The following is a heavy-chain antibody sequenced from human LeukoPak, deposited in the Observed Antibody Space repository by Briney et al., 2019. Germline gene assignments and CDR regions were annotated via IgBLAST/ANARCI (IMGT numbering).Heavy chain of an antibody. J-gene: IGHJ4*02. Sequence: ASVQVSCKASGYTFTGYYMHWVRQAPGQGLEWMGRINPNSGGTNYAQKFQGRVTMTRDTSISTAYMELSRLRSDDTAVYYCARDLNAWYQLLFYWGQGTLVTVSS. D-gene: IGHD2-2*01. CDR1: GYTFTGYY. V-gene: IGHV1-2*06. CDR2: INPNSGGT. CDR3: ARDLNAWYQLLFY.